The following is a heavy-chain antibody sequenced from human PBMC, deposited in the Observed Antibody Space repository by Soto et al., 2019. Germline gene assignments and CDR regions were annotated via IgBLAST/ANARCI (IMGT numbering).Heavy chain of an antibody. CDR1: GGSISSYY. V-gene: IGHV4-59*01. CDR2: IYYSGST. CDR3: ARALYSSGSFMDV. D-gene: IGHD6-19*01. J-gene: IGHJ6*02. Sequence: SETLSLTCTVSGGSISSYYWSWIRQPPGKGLEWIGYIYYSGSTNYNPSLKSRVTISVDTSNNQFSLKLSSVTAADTAVYYCARALYSSGSFMDVWGQGTTVTVSS.